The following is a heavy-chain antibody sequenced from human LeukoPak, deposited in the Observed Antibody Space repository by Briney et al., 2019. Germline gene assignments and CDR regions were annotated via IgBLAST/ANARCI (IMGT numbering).Heavy chain of an antibody. Sequence: GASVKVSCKASGGTFSSYAISWVRQAPGQGLEWMGGIIPIFGTANYAQKFQGRVTITADESTSTAYMELSSLRSEDTAVYYCAREYDSTSAFDYWGQGTLVTVSS. J-gene: IGHJ4*02. CDR3: AREYDSTSAFDY. D-gene: IGHD3-22*01. CDR1: GGTFSSYA. CDR2: IIPIFGTA. V-gene: IGHV1-69*13.